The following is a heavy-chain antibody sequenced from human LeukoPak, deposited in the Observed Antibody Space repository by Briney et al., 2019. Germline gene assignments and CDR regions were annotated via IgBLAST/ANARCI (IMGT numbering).Heavy chain of an antibody. V-gene: IGHV3-21*01. J-gene: IGHJ4*02. CDR2: ISGSSSFI. CDR3: AKDDIPGVLTGFLYDY. Sequence: GGSLRLSCAASGFTFSSYTMSWVRQAPGKGLEWVSSISGSSSFISYADSVKGRFTISRDNAKNSLYLQMNSLRAEDTAVYYCAKDDIPGVLTGFLYDYWGQGTLVTVSS. D-gene: IGHD3-9*01. CDR1: GFTFSSYT.